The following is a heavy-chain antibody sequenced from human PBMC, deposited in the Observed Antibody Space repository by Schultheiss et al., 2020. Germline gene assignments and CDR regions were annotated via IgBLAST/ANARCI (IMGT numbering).Heavy chain of an antibody. D-gene: IGHD4-11*01. J-gene: IGHJ4*02. CDR1: GFTFNNAW. Sequence: GESLKISCAASGFTFNNAWMNWVRQAPGKGLEWVAVIWYDGSNKYYADSVKGRFTISRDNSKNTLYLQMNSLRAEDTAVYYCASHLITTRGLDYWGQGTLVNVSS. CDR3: ASHLITTRGLDY. V-gene: IGHV3-33*08. CDR2: IWYDGSNK.